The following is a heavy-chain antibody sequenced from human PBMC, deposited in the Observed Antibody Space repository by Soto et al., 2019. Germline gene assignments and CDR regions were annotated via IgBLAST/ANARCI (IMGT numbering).Heavy chain of an antibody. Sequence: GTSAKVSCKTSAYGLTGYAMDCGRLAPEQRLEWTGWINAGNGNTKYSQKFQGRVTITRDTSASTAYMELSSLRSEDTAVYYCARGPQGDYDSSGYYYYYGMDVWGQGATVTVSS. CDR2: INAGNGNT. J-gene: IGHJ6*02. V-gene: IGHV1-3*01. D-gene: IGHD3-22*01. CDR3: ARGPQGDYDSSGYYYYYGMDV. CDR1: AYGLTGYA.